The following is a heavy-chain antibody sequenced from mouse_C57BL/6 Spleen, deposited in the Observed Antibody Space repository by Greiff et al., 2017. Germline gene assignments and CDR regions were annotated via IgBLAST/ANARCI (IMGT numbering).Heavy chain of an antibody. J-gene: IGHJ2*01. CDR2: ISSGSSTI. CDR1: GFTFSDYG. CDR3: ARSTVGDFDY. Sequence: EVHLVESGGGLVKPGGSLKLSCAASGFTFSDYGMHWVRQAPEKGLEWVAYISSGSSTIYYADTVKGRFTISRDNAKNTLFLQMTSLRSEDTAMYYCARSTVGDFDYWGQGTTLTVSS. V-gene: IGHV5-17*01. D-gene: IGHD1-1*01.